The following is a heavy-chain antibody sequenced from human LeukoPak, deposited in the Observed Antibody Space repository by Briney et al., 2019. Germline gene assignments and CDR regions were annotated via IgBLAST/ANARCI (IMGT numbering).Heavy chain of an antibody. CDR1: GFTFSSYS. D-gene: IGHD6-13*01. V-gene: IGHV3-21*06. Sequence: GGSLRLSCAASGFTFSSYSMNWVRQAPGKGLEWVSSISSSSSYIYYADSVKGRFTISRDNAKNSLYLQMNSLRAEDTAVYYCARGEQQLVLRDYYYGMDVWGQGTTVTVSS. CDR2: ISSSSSYI. CDR3: ARGEQQLVLRDYYYGMDV. J-gene: IGHJ6*02.